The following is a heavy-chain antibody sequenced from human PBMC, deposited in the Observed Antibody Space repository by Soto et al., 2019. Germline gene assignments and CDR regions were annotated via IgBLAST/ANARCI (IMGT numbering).Heavy chain of an antibody. CDR1: GGSISSGDYY. D-gene: IGHD5-18*01. J-gene: IGHJ4*02. CDR2: IYYRGST. CDR3: ARGYSSGSYRIHY. V-gene: IGHV4-31*03. Sequence: QVQLQESGPGLVKPSQTLSLTCTVSGGSISSGDYYWNWIRQHPGKGLEWIGYIYYRGSTYYNPSLKRRVTISVDTSKIQFSLKLSSVTAADTAVYYCARGYSSGSYRIHYWGQGTLVTVSS.